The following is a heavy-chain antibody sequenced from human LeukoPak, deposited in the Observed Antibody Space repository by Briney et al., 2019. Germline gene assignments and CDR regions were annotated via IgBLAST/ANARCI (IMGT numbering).Heavy chain of an antibody. V-gene: IGHV3-30-3*01. CDR3: ARVNGSGWSYFDY. CDR2: ISYDGNNK. D-gene: IGHD6-19*01. J-gene: IGHJ4*02. CDR1: GFFLSSYA. Sequence: GGSLRLSCAASGFFLSSYAMHWVRQAPGRGLEWVAVISYDGNNKYYTDSVRGRFTISRDNSKNTVYLQMNTLRGEDTAVYYCARVNGSGWSYFDYWGQGTLVTVSS.